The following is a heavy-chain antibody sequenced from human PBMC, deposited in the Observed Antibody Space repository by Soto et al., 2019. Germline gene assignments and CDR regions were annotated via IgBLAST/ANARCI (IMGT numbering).Heavy chain of an antibody. Sequence: SETLSLTCAVSGGSISSINWWSWVRQPPGKGLEWIGEIYHSGSTNYNPSLKSRVTISVDKSKNQFSLKLSSVTAADTAVYYCARDYMVRGVMRWFDPWGQGTLVTVS. D-gene: IGHD3-10*01. CDR3: ARDYMVRGVMRWFDP. V-gene: IGHV4-4*02. CDR1: GGSISSINW. J-gene: IGHJ5*02. CDR2: IYHSGST.